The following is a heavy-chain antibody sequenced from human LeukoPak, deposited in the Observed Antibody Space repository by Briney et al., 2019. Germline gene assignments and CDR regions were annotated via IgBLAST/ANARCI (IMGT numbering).Heavy chain of an antibody. V-gene: IGHV3-7*01. CDR2: IRQDGSEK. Sequence: GGSLRLSCAASGFTFSSYAMSWVRQAPGKGLEWVANIRQDGSEKYYMDSVKGRFTTSRDNTKNSLYLQMNSLRAEDTAVYYCARVGMAATAIKDWGQGTLVTVSS. CDR1: GFTFSSYA. D-gene: IGHD6-13*01. J-gene: IGHJ4*02. CDR3: ARVGMAATAIKD.